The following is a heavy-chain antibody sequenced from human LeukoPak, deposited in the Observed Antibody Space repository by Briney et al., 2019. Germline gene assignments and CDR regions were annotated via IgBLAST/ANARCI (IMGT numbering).Heavy chain of an antibody. CDR3: AKQNTVTRGPVDY. CDR2: VSYDGNTK. J-gene: IGHJ4*02. CDR1: GFTFKTYA. Sequence: GGSLRLSCVASGFTFKTYAIHWVRQAPGKGLEWVAVVSYDGNTKFYADSVKGRFTVSRDNSKNTLYLQMNSLRAEDTAVYFCAKQNTVTRGPVDYWGQGTLVTVSS. V-gene: IGHV3-30*18. D-gene: IGHD4-17*01.